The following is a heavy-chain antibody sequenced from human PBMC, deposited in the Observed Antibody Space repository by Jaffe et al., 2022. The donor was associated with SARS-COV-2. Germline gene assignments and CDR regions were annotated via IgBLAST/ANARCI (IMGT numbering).Heavy chain of an antibody. CDR2: IYYSGST. Sequence: QVQLQESGPGLVKPSQTLSLTCTVSGGSISSGGYYWSWIRQHPGKGLEWIGYIYYSGSTYYNPSLKSRVTISVDTSKNQFSLKLSSVTAADTAVYYCARESPEMARDNAFDIWGQGTMVTVSS. D-gene: IGHD3-9*01. CDR1: GGSISSGGYY. V-gene: IGHV4-31*03. CDR3: ARESPEMARDNAFDI. J-gene: IGHJ3*02.